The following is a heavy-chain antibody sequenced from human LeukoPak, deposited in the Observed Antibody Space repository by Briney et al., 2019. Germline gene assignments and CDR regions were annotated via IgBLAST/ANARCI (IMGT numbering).Heavy chain of an antibody. J-gene: IGHJ4*02. CDR1: GFSLSRSGMC. V-gene: IGHV2-70*17. Sequence: SGPTLVNPTQTLTLTCTFSGFSLSRSGMCVSWLRQPPGEALEWLARIDWDGDKFYSTALKSRLIISKDTSRNQVTLIMTNMDPVDTATYYCARTNYLLRYFDYWGQGALVTVS. D-gene: IGHD3-9*01. CDR2: IDWDGDK. CDR3: ARTNYLLRYFDY.